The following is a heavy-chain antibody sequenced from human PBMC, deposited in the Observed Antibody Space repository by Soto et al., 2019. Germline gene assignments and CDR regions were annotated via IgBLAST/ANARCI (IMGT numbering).Heavy chain of an antibody. Sequence: QITLKESGPTLVRPAQTLTLTCGFSGFSLSSYGMGVAWIRQPPGKALEWLALIYWDDDKRYSPSLKDRLAISKDTSSNQVVLTITNMDPGDTATYFCAHAGDYDLLTFDHWGPGTVVTVSS. CDR3: AHAGDYDLLTFDH. CDR1: GFSLSSYGMG. J-gene: IGHJ4*02. CDR2: IYWDDDK. V-gene: IGHV2-5*02. D-gene: IGHD4-17*01.